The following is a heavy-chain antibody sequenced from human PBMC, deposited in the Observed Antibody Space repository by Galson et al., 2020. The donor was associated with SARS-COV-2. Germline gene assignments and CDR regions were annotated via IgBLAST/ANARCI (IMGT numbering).Heavy chain of an antibody. CDR3: AKDRHDSSGDYYYYYYGMDV. CDR2: ISYDGSNK. J-gene: IGHJ6*02. CDR1: GFTFSRYG. Sequence: SCAASGFTFSRYGMHWVRQAPGKGLEWVAVISYDGSNKYYADSVKGRFTISRDNSKNTLYLQMNSLRAEDTAVYYCAKDRHDSSGDYYYYYYGMDVWGQGTTVTVSS. D-gene: IGHD3-22*01. V-gene: IGHV3-30*18.